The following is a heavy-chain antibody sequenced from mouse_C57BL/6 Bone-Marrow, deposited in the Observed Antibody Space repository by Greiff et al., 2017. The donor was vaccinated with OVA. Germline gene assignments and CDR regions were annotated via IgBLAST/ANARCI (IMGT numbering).Heavy chain of an antibody. CDR1: GYTFTSYG. CDR3: ARDDYFYYAMDY. V-gene: IGHV1-81*01. D-gene: IGHD2-4*01. CDR2: IYPRGGNT. Sequence: VKVVESGAELARPGASVKLSCKASGYTFTSYGISWVKQRTGQGLEWIGEIYPRGGNTYYNEKFKGKATLTADKSSSTAYMELRSLTSEDSAVYFCARDDYFYYAMDYWGQGTSVTVSS. J-gene: IGHJ4*01.